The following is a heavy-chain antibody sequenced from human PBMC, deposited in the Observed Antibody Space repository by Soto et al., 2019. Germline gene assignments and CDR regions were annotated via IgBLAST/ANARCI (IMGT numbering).Heavy chain of an antibody. J-gene: IGHJ4*02. CDR2: IISSGSTI. V-gene: IGHV3-11*01. CDR1: GFTFSDYY. Sequence: GGSLRLSCAASGFTFSDYYMSWIRQAPGKGLEWVSYIISSGSTIYYADSVKGRFTISRDNAKNSLYLQMNSLRAEDTAVYYCARDLGCSGGSCYSGSLVGGYWGQGTLVTVSS. D-gene: IGHD2-15*01. CDR3: ARDLGCSGGSCYSGSLVGGY.